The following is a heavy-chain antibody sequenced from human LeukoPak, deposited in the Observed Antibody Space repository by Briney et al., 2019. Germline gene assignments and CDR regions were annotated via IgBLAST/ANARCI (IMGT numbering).Heavy chain of an antibody. V-gene: IGHV4-59*08. CDR2: IYYSGSA. D-gene: IGHD6-19*01. CDR3: ARAGQWLVNKDDAFDI. J-gene: IGHJ3*02. CDR1: GGSIRDYY. Sequence: SETLSLTCTVSGGSIRDYYWTWIRQPPGKGLEGIGYIYYSGSANYNLSLKSRVTISVDTSKNQFSLKLTSATAADTTVYYCARAGQWLVNKDDAFDIWGQGTKVTVSS.